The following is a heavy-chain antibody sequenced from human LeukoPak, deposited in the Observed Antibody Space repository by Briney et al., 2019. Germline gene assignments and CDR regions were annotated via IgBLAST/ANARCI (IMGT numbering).Heavy chain of an antibody. CDR1: GYTFTRYG. CDR3: ARGDYYDSSGYYSY. CDR2: ISAFNGNT. V-gene: IGHV1-18*01. D-gene: IGHD3-22*01. Sequence: ASVKVSCKASGYTFTRYGISWVRQAPGQGLEWIGWISAFNGNTNYAQNLQGRVTMTTDTSTSTVYMELRSLRSDDTAVYYCARGDYYDSSGYYSYWGQGTLVTVSS. J-gene: IGHJ4*02.